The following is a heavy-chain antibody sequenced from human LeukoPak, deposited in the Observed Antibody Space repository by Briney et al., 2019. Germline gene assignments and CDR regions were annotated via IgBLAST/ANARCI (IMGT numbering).Heavy chain of an antibody. CDR1: GFTFSTYS. J-gene: IGHJ3*02. V-gene: IGHV3-21*01. CDR2: ISRSSSDI. CDR3: TRAYSSGWSAFDI. D-gene: IGHD6-19*01. Sequence: PGGSLRLSCAASGFTFSTYSMSWVRKAPGKGLEWVSSISRSSSDIYYADSVKGRFTISRDNAKNSLYLQMNSLRAEDTAVYYCTRAYSSGWSAFDIWGQGTMVTVSS.